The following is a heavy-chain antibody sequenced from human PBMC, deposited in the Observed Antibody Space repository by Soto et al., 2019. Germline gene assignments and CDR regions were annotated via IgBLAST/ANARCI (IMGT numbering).Heavy chain of an antibody. J-gene: IGHJ6*02. Sequence: PSETLSLTCAVYGGSFSGYYWSWIRQPPGKGLEWIGEINHSGSTNYNPSLKSRVTISVDTSKNQFSLKLSSVTAADTAVYYCARGTRGPGAAAGYYCYYGMDVWGQGTTVTVSS. CDR3: ARGTRGPGAAAGYYCYYGMDV. CDR1: GGSFSGYY. CDR2: INHSGST. V-gene: IGHV4-34*01. D-gene: IGHD6-13*01.